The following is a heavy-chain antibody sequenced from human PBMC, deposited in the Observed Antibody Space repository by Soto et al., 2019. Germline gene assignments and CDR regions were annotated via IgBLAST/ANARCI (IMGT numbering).Heavy chain of an antibody. CDR3: ARAGYSYGFGYYYDY. J-gene: IGHJ4*02. V-gene: IGHV4-59*01. Sequence: SETLSLTCTVSGGSISRYYWSWIRQPPGKGLEWLGYIYYDGSTSYSPSLKSRVTISVDTSKNQFSLSLSSVTAADTAVYYCARAGYSYGFGYYYDYWGQGTLVTVAS. CDR2: IYYDGST. D-gene: IGHD5-18*01. CDR1: GGSISRYY.